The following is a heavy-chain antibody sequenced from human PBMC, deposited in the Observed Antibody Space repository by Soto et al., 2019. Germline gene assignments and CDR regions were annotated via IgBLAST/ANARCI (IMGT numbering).Heavy chain of an antibody. CDR3: ARDGEQQLVIYNPSPAYYYYGMDV. CDR1: GFTFSSYS. J-gene: IGHJ6*02. V-gene: IGHV3-48*02. CDR2: ISSSSSTI. D-gene: IGHD6-13*01. Sequence: GGSLRLSCAASGFTFSSYSMNWVRQAPGKGLEWVSYISSSSSTIYYADSVKGRFTISRDNAKNSLYLQMNSLRDEDTAVYYCARDGEQQLVIYNPSPAYYYYGMDVWGQGTTVTVSS.